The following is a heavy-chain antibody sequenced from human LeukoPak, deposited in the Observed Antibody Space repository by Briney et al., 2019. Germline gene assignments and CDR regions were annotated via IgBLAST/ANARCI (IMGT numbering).Heavy chain of an antibody. V-gene: IGHV3-7*01. Sequence: GGSLRLSCAASGFTFSNYWMYWVRQAPGKGLEWVANIKQDGGGKHYVDSVKGRFTISRDNAKNSLYLQMNSLRAEDTAVYYCAREITWELTLVDYWGQGTLVTVSS. D-gene: IGHD1-7*01. J-gene: IGHJ4*02. CDR2: IKQDGGGK. CDR1: GFTFSNYW. CDR3: AREITWELTLVDY.